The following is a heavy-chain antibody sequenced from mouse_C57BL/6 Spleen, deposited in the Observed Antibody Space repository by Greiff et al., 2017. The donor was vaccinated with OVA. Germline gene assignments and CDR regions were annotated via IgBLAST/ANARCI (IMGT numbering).Heavy chain of an antibody. CDR2: IRSKSNNYAT. D-gene: IGHD2-3*01. CDR1: GFSFNTYA. J-gene: IGHJ3*01. CDR3: VRLDGYSPFAY. V-gene: IGHV10-1*01. Sequence: EVMLVESGGGLVQPKGSLKLSCAASGFSFNTYAMNWVRQAPGKGLEWVARIRSKSNNYATYYADSVKDRFTISRDDSESMLYLQMNNLKTEDTAMYYCVRLDGYSPFAYWGQGTLVTVSA.